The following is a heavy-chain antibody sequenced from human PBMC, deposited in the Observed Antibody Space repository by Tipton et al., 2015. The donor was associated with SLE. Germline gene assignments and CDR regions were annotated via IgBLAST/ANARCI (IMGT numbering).Heavy chain of an antibody. V-gene: IGHV3-30*02. D-gene: IGHD3-10*01. CDR1: GFTFSNYG. CDR3: ARVLRFYGSGSRYYFDH. J-gene: IGHJ4*02. Sequence: GSVRLSCVASGFTFSNYGMHWVRPAPGKGLGWVAFIRYDETKEYYADSVNGRFIISRDTFKNTLYLQMNTLRPEDTGFYYCARVLRFYGSGSRYYFDHWGQGTSVTVSP. CDR2: IRYDETKE.